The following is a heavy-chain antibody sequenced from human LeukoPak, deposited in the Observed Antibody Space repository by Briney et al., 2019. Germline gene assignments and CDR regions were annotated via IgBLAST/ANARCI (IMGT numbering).Heavy chain of an antibody. Sequence: GGSLRLSCAASGFTFSSYGMHWVRQAPGNGLEWVAVISYDGSNKYYADSVKGRFTISRDNSKNTLYLQMNSLRAEDTAVYYCAKDIIRYYYDSSGDYYYYGMDVWGQGTTVTVYS. CDR3: AKDIIRYYYDSSGDYYYYGMDV. CDR2: ISYDGSNK. D-gene: IGHD3-22*01. CDR1: GFTFSSYG. V-gene: IGHV3-30*18. J-gene: IGHJ6*02.